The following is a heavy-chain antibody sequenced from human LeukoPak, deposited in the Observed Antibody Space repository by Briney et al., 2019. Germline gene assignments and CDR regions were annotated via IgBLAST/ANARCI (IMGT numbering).Heavy chain of an antibody. V-gene: IGHV4-59*01. J-gene: IGHJ4*02. CDR1: GGSISSYY. D-gene: IGHD1-26*01. CDR2: IYYSGST. Sequence: SETLSLTCTVSGGSISSYYWSWIRQPPGKGLEWIGYIYYSGSTNYNPSLKSRVTISVDTSKNQFSLKLSSVTAADTAVYYCARFGGATGPYGYFDYWGQGTLVTVSS. CDR3: ARFGGATGPYGYFDY.